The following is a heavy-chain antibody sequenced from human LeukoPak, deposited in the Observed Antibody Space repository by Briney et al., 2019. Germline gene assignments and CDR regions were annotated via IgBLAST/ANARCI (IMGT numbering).Heavy chain of an antibody. D-gene: IGHD3-3*01. CDR1: GGAFSSYA. Sequence: GASVKVSCKASGGAFSSYAISWVRQAPGQGFEWMGGIIPIFGTANYAQKFQGRVTITADESTSTAYMELSSLRSEDTAVYYCARDDNPVYYDFWGGFDPWGQGTLVTVSS. CDR2: IIPIFGTA. V-gene: IGHV1-69*13. CDR3: ARDDNPVYYDFWGGFDP. J-gene: IGHJ5*02.